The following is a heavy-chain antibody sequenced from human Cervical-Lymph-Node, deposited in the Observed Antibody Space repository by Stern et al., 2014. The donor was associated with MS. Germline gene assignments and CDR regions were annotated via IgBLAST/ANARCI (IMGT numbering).Heavy chain of an antibody. V-gene: IGHV4-59*01. CDR2: IYYTGTT. Sequence: QVQLHESGPGLVKPSETLSLTCTVSGASISSYYWNWIRRPPGKGLRGIGYIYYTGTTNYNPSLKGRVAISLDTSKNQFSLILRSVSAADTAVYYCARKSLSMDHYFDSWGQGTLVTVSS. J-gene: IGHJ4*02. CDR1: GASISSYY. CDR3: ARKSLSMDHYFDS. D-gene: IGHD2-2*03.